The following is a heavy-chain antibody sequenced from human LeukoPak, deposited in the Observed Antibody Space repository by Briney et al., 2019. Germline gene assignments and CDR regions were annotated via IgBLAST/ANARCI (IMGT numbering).Heavy chain of an antibody. CDR2: ISYSGSA. CDR1: GASIASGDYY. Sequence: SQTLSLTCTVSGASIASGDYYWSWIRQPPGKPLEWIGYISYSGSAFHNPSLKSRTNISFDTAKNHISLRLSSVTAADTAVYYCARGHGTSWYQYFDSWGQGIRVTVSS. D-gene: IGHD6-13*01. CDR3: ARGHGTSWYQYFDS. V-gene: IGHV4-30-4*08. J-gene: IGHJ4*02.